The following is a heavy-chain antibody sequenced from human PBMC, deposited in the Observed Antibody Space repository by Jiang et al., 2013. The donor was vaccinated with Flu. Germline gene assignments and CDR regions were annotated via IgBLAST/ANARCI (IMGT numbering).Heavy chain of an antibody. J-gene: IGHJ4*02. D-gene: IGHD5-18*01. CDR2: ISGYNGDT. CDR3: ARDRSLGYGRSPDFDY. Sequence: GAEVKKPGASVKVSCKASNYTFTSYGISWVRQAPGQGLEWMGWISGYNGDTNYAQKFQGRVMVTTDTSTSAVYMEMRSRRSDDTAVYYCARDRSLGYGRSPDFDYWGQGTLVTVSS. CDR1: NYTFTSYG. V-gene: IGHV1-18*01.